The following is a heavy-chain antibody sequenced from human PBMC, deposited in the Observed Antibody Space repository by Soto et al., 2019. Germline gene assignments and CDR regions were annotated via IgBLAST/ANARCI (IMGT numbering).Heavy chain of an antibody. CDR3: ARDRCTNSVCYAPSDY. Sequence: ASVKVSCKVSGYTLTELSMHWVRQAPGKGLEWMGGFDPEDGETIYAQKFQGRVTMTEDTSTDTAYMELSSLRAEDMAVYYCARDRCTNSVCYAPSDYWGQGTLVTVSS. CDR1: GYTLTELS. V-gene: IGHV1-24*01. CDR2: FDPEDGET. J-gene: IGHJ4*02. D-gene: IGHD2-8*01.